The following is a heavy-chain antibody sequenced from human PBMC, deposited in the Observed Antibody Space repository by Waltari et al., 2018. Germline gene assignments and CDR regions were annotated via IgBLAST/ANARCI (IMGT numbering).Heavy chain of an antibody. CDR2: VYGGGKT. CDR1: GDSMRSTYW. Sequence: QLQLQESGPGLVKPSGTLSLTCGVSGDSMRSTYWWSWVRQAPGKGLEWIGQVYGGGKTNYNPSFASRVTVALDTYNKQFSLTVTSATAADTAVYYCARDRGRGLYLDSWGPGLLVTVSP. J-gene: IGHJ4*02. V-gene: IGHV4-4*02. CDR3: ARDRGRGLYLDS. D-gene: IGHD5-12*01.